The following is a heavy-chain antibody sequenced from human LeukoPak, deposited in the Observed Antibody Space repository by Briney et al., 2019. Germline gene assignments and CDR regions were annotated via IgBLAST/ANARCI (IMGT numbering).Heavy chain of an antibody. Sequence: SETLSLTCSVSGGSVSSYYWGWIRQPPGKGLEWIGYIYYGGTTYYNPSLKSRVTISGDTSSNHVSLRLTSVTATDTAVYFCARRGSSGHYGGWFDPWGPGTLVTVSS. J-gene: IGHJ5*02. CDR2: IYYGGTT. CDR1: GGSVSSYY. V-gene: IGHV4-59*08. CDR3: ARRGSSGHYGGWFDP. D-gene: IGHD6-19*01.